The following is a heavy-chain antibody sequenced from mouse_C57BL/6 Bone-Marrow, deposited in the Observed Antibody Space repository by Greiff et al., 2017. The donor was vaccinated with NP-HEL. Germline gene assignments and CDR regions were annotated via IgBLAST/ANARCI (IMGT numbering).Heavy chain of an antibody. V-gene: IGHV5-17*01. D-gene: IGHD1-1*01. Sequence: VQLKESGGGLVKPGGSLKLSCAASGFTFSDYGMHWVRQAPEKGLEWVAYISSGSSTIYYADTVKGRFTISRDNAKNTLFLQMTSLRSEDTAMYYCARRLLLRYPAWFAYWGQGTLVTVSA. CDR1: GFTFSDYG. CDR3: ARRLLLRYPAWFAY. J-gene: IGHJ3*01. CDR2: ISSGSSTI.